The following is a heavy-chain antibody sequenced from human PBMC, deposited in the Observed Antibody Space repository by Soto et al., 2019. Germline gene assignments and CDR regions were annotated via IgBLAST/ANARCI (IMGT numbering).Heavy chain of an antibody. J-gene: IGHJ4*02. Sequence: ASVKVSCKASGYTFTTYYMHWVRQAPGQGLEWMGIINPSVGSTTYAQKFQGRVSMTGDTSASTVYMELSSLRSEDTAVYYCARDRAYDYWGQGTQVTVSS. CDR3: ARDRAYDY. CDR1: GYTFTTYY. CDR2: INPSVGST. V-gene: IGHV1-46*01. D-gene: IGHD3-10*01.